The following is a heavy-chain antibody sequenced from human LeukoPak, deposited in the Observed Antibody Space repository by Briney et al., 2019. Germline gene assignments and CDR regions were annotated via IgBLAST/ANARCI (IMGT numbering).Heavy chain of an antibody. V-gene: IGHV1-2*02. Sequence: ASVKVSCKASGYTFTGYYMHWVRQAPGQGLEWMGWINPNSGGTNYAQKFQGRVTVTRDTSISTAYMELSRLRSDDTAVYYCARSANHLNYDGTGYYYPDDAFDIWGQGTMVTVSS. CDR1: GYTFTGYY. CDR3: ARSANHLNYDGTGYYYPDDAFDI. J-gene: IGHJ3*02. D-gene: IGHD3-22*01. CDR2: INPNSGGT.